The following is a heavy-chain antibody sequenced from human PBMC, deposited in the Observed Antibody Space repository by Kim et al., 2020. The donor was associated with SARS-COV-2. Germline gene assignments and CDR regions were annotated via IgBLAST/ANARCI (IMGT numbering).Heavy chain of an antibody. Sequence: SLKSRVTISVDTSKNQFSLKLSSVTAADTAVYYCARCYDYVWGSYRYFDYWGQGTLVTVSS. J-gene: IGHJ4*02. V-gene: IGHV4-34*13. CDR3: ARCYDYVWGSYRYFDY. D-gene: IGHD3-16*02.